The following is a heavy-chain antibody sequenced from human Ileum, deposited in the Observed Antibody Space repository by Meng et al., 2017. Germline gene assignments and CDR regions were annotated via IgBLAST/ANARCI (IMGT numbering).Heavy chain of an antibody. V-gene: IGHV4-61*03. CDR3: ARTPLYSGSYYFDP. J-gene: IGHJ4*02. CDR2: VYYSGHT. CDR1: GDSVSSDNYY. D-gene: IGHD1-26*01. Sequence: QVPLQESGPGLVRPSETLSLTCTVSGDSVSSDNYYWSWIRQPPGKGLEWIGYVYYSGHTDCNPSLKSRLSISIDTSKNHFSLKLSSVTAADTAVYYCARTPLYSGSYYFDPWGQGALVTASS.